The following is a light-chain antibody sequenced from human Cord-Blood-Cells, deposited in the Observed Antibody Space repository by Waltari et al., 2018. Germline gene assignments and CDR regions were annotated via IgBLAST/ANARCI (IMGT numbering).Light chain of an antibody. CDR1: SSDVGGYNY. CDR3: SSYTSSSTYV. CDR2: DVS. Sequence: QSALTQPASVSGSPGQSITISCTGTSSDVGGYNYVSWYQQHPGKAPKLMIYDVSKRPSVFSTRFSGSKSGTTASLTISGLQAEDEADYYCSSYTSSSTYVFGTGTKVTVL. V-gene: IGLV2-14*01. J-gene: IGLJ1*01.